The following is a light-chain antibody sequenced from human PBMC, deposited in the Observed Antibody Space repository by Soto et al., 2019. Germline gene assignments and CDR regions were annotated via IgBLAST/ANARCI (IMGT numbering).Light chain of an antibody. CDR2: DVS. Sequence: QYALTQPASVSGSPGQTITISCTGTSRDIGGYNYVSWYQHHPGKAPKLMIYDVSNRPSGISNRFSGSKSGSTASLTISGLQAEDEADYWCSSYTSDSTLVVFGGGTKLTVL. V-gene: IGLV2-14*03. CDR1: SRDIGGYNY. J-gene: IGLJ2*01. CDR3: SSYTSDSTLVV.